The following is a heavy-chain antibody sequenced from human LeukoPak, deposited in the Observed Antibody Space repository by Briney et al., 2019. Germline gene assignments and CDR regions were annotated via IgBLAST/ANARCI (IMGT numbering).Heavy chain of an antibody. CDR1: GGSISSYY. J-gene: IGHJ6*03. CDR2: IYYRGST. Sequence: PSETLSLTCTLSGGSISSYYWSWFRQSPGKGLEWIGYIYYRGSTDYSPSLKSRVTISLDTSKNQLSLKLRSVTAADTAVYYCALVRFLEWPAPMDVWGKGTTVTVSS. CDR3: ALVRFLEWPAPMDV. V-gene: IGHV4-59*01. D-gene: IGHD3-3*01.